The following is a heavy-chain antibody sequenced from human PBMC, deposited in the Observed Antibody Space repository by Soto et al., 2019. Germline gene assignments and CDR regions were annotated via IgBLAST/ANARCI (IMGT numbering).Heavy chain of an antibody. D-gene: IGHD6-13*01. CDR2: IKQDGSEK. V-gene: IGHV3-7*01. J-gene: IGHJ6*03. Sequence: PGGSLRLSCAASGFTFSSYWMSWVRQAPGKGLEWVANIKQDGSEKYYVDSVKGRFTISRDNAKNSLYLQMNSLRAEDTAVYYCARGLSSGVAAGIPDYYYYYMDVWGKGTTVTVS. CDR1: GFTFSSYW. CDR3: ARGLSSGVAAGIPDYYYYYMDV.